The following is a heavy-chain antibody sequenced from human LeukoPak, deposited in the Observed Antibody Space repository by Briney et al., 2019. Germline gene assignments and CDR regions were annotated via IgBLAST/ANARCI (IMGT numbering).Heavy chain of an antibody. D-gene: IGHD6-13*01. CDR1: GGTFSSYA. V-gene: IGHV1-69*05. CDR3: ARDRGGSSWYNWFDP. J-gene: IGHJ5*02. Sequence: SVKVSCKASGGTFSSYAISWVRQAPGQGLEWMGGIIPIFGTANYAQKFQGRVTITTDESTSTAYMALSSLRSEDTAVYYCARDRGGSSWYNWFDPWGQGALVTVSS. CDR2: IIPIFGTA.